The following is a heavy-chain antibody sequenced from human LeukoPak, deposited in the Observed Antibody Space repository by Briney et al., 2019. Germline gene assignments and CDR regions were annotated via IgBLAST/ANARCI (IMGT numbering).Heavy chain of an antibody. V-gene: IGHV3-33*01. D-gene: IGHD6-13*01. CDR1: GFTFSNHG. Sequence: TGGSLRLSCAASGFTFSNHGFRWVRQAPGKGLEWVAVIWYDGSKKFYADSVKGRFTISRDDSKSIAYLQMNSLKTEDTAVYYCTYGSWYMDWGQGTLVTVSS. CDR2: IWYDGSKK. J-gene: IGHJ4*02. CDR3: TYGSWYMD.